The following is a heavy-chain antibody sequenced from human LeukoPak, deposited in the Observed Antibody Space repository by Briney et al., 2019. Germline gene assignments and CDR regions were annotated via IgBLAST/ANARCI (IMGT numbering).Heavy chain of an antibody. CDR2: IHTGDSDP. Sequence: PGESLKISCQGSGYSFTSYWIGWVRQMPGKGLEWMGMIHTGDSDPRYSPSFQGQVTISADKSISTAYLQWSSLKASDTAMYYCARRYHYGSGSYWFDYWGQGTLVTVSS. V-gene: IGHV5-51*01. CDR1: GYSFTSYW. CDR3: ARRYHYGSGSYWFDY. D-gene: IGHD3-10*01. J-gene: IGHJ4*02.